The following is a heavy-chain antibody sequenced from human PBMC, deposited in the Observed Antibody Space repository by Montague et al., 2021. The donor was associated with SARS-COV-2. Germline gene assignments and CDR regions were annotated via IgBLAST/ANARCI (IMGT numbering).Heavy chain of an antibody. CDR1: DGSIRSYY. D-gene: IGHD3-10*01. J-gene: IGHJ4*02. Sequence: SETLSLACTVSDGSIRSYYWNWMRQTPGKGPEWIGYMHDSGTANYNPSLRRRVTLMVDASRNQLSLELSSVTAADTAMYYCTRLPRGSGTWGYFDYWAQGTLVTVSS. CDR2: MHDSGTA. CDR3: TRLPRGSGTWGYFDY. V-gene: IGHV4-59*08.